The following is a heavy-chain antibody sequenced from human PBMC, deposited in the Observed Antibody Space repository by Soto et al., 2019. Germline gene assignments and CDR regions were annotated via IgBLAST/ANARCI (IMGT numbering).Heavy chain of an antibody. J-gene: IGHJ4*02. V-gene: IGHV4-34*01. CDR3: ARGGYFDPKYYFDY. CDR1: GGSFSGYY. CDR2: INHSGST. Sequence: SETLSLTCAVYGGSFSGYYWSWIRQPPGKGLEWIGEINHSGSTNYNPSLKSRVTISVDTSKNQFSLKLSSVTAADTAVYYCARGGYFDPKYYFDYWGQGTLVTVSS. D-gene: IGHD3-9*01.